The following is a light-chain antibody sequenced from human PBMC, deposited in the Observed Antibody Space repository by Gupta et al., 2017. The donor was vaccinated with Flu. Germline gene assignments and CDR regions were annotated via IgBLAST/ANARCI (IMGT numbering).Light chain of an antibody. CDR1: QSINNY. CDR2: NAS. CDR3: LQRSDWPIT. V-gene: IGKV3-11*01. J-gene: IGKJ5*01. Sequence: ENVLTQSPATLSLYTRERATLSCRASQSINNYLLWYQHKVGQAPRLLIYNASNRAPGIPARFSGSGFGTDFTLTISSLEPEDFAVYYCLQRSDWPITFGQGTRLEIK.